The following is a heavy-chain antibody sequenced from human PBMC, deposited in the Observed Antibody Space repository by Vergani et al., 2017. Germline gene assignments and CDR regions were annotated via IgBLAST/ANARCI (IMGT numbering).Heavy chain of an antibody. CDR3: ARGALWWLRQIDS. Sequence: QVQLQESGPGLVKPSETLSLTCSVSGDSMNTYYWTWIRQPPGKGLEWIGYIYDSGDTKYNPSLKSRDTMSLDTSKNQFSLNLDSVTAADTAVYYCARGALWWLRQIDSWGQGTLVTVSS. D-gene: IGHD2-21*01. CDR2: IYDSGDT. CDR1: GDSMNTYY. J-gene: IGHJ4*02. V-gene: IGHV4-59*01.